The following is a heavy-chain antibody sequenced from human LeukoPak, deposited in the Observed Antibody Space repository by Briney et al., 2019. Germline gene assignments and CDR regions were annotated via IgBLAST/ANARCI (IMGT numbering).Heavy chain of an antibody. D-gene: IGHD6-19*01. V-gene: IGHV3-23*01. CDR3: AKDGERGSGWYSIYFDY. CDR2: ISGSGGST. CDR1: GFTFSSYA. Sequence: GGSLRLSCAASGFTFSSYAMSWVRQAPGKGLEWVSAISGSGGSTYYADSVKGRFTISRDNSKNTLYLQMNSLRAEDTAVYYCAKDGERGSGWYSIYFDYWGQGTLVTVSS. J-gene: IGHJ4*02.